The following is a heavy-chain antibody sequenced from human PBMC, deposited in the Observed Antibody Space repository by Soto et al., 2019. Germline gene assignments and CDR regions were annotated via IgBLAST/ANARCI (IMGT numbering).Heavy chain of an antibody. V-gene: IGHV5-51*01. D-gene: IGHD2-15*01. Sequence: GESLKISCQGSGYSFTSYWIGWVRQMPGKGLEWMGIIYPGDSDTRYSPSFQGQVTISADKSISTAYLQWSSLKASDTAMYYCARLDVVVVAATGYYYYYGMDVWGQGTTVTVSS. CDR3: ARLDVVVVAATGYYYYYGMDV. CDR2: IYPGDSDT. J-gene: IGHJ6*02. CDR1: GYSFTSYW.